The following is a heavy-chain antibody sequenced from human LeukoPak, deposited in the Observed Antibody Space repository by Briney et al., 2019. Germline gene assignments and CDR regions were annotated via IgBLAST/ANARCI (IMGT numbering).Heavy chain of an antibody. Sequence: ASVKVSCKASGYTFTSYDINWVRQATGQGFEWMGWMNPNSGNTGYAQKFQGRVTMTRNTSISTAYMELSSLRSEDTAVYYCARFYSNFVGFDYWGQGTLVTVSS. D-gene: IGHD4-11*01. CDR1: GYTFTSYD. CDR3: ARFYSNFVGFDY. J-gene: IGHJ4*02. CDR2: MNPNSGNT. V-gene: IGHV1-8*01.